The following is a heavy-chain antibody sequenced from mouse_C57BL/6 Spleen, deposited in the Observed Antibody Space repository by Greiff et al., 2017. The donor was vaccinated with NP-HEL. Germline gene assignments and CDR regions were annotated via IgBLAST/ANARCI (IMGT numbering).Heavy chain of an antibody. Sequence: VKLVESGAELVRPGASVTLSCKASGYTFTDYEMHWVKQTPVHGLEWIGAIDPETGGTAYNQKFKGKAILTADKSSSTAYMELRSLTSEDSAVYYCTRSGDDGYFFDSWGQGTTLTVSS. J-gene: IGHJ2*01. CDR3: TRSGDDGYFFDS. V-gene: IGHV1-15*01. CDR1: GYTFTDYE. D-gene: IGHD2-3*01. CDR2: IDPETGGT.